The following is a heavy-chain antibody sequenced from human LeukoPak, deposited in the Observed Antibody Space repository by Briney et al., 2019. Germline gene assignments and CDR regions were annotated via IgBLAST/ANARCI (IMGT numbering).Heavy chain of an antibody. CDR3: VKDFYVWGSCRPTRTYFDY. CDR2: ISSNGGST. V-gene: IGHV3-64D*06. D-gene: IGHD3-16*02. J-gene: IGHJ4*02. Sequence: PGGSLRLSCSASGFTFSSYAMHWVRQAPGQGLEYVSAISSNGGSTYYADSVKGRFTISRDNSKNTLYLQMSSLRAEDTAVYYCVKDFYVWGSCRPTRTYFDYWGQGTLVTVSS. CDR1: GFTFSSYA.